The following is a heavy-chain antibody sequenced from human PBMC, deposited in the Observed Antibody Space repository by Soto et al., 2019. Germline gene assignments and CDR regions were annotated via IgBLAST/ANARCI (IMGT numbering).Heavy chain of an antibody. J-gene: IGHJ4*02. CDR2: ISGYNGNT. D-gene: IGHD6-6*01. V-gene: IGHV1-18*01. Sequence: QVQLVQSGAEVKKPGASVKVSCQASGYTISNYGFSWVRQAPGQGLEWMGWISGYNGNTNYAERLQVRVTMTTDTSTSTAYMELKSLRYDDTAVYYCAREGQLGYWGQGTTVTVSS. CDR3: AREGQLGY. CDR1: GYTISNYG.